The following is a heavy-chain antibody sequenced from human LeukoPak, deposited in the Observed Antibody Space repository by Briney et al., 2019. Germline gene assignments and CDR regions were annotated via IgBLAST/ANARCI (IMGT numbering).Heavy chain of an antibody. CDR3: ARGGYSSSDLHDY. V-gene: IGHV1-18*01. Sequence: ASVKVSCKAAGYTFTSNGNSWVRQAHGQGLERKGWISAYNCNTNYAQKRQGRVTMTTDTSTSTAYMELRSLRSDDTAVYYCARGGYSSSDLHDYWGQGTLVTVSS. D-gene: IGHD6-13*01. CDR1: GYTFTSNG. CDR2: ISAYNCNT. J-gene: IGHJ4*02.